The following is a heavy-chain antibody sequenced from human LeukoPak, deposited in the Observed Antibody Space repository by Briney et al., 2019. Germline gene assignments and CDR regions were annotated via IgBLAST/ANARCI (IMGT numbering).Heavy chain of an antibody. D-gene: IGHD5-24*01. J-gene: IGHJ4*02. Sequence: PGGSLRLSCAASGFTFSNYGIHWVRQAPGKGLEWVAVISYDATYEYYTDSVKGRFTISRDNSNNTLYLQMNSLRAEDTAVYYCARDPIPDGYIITGLDYWGQGTLVTVSS. V-gene: IGHV3-30*03. CDR1: GFTFSNYG. CDR2: ISYDATYE. CDR3: ARDPIPDGYIITGLDY.